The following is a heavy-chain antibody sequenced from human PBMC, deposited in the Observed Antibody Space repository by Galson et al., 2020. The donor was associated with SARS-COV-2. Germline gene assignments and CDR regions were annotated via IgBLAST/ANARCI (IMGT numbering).Heavy chain of an antibody. V-gene: IGHV3-74*01. D-gene: IGHD3-22*01. CDR3: ARDYYDSSGTDV. J-gene: IGHJ6*02. CDR2: INSDGSST. CDR1: GFTFSSYW. Sequence: QLGESLKISCAASGFTFSSYWMHWVRQAPGKGLVWVSRINSDGSSTSYADSVKGRFTISRDNAKNTLYLQMNSLRAEDTAVYYCARDYYDSSGTDVWGQGTTVTVSS.